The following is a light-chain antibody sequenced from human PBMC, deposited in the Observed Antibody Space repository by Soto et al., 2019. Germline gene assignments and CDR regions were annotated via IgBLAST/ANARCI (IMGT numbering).Light chain of an antibody. CDR2: AAS. CDR3: KQSYTTASIT. V-gene: IGKV1-39*01. J-gene: IGKJ5*01. CDR1: QSISRN. Sequence: DIQMTQSPSSLSASVGDRVTITCRASQSISRNLNWYQHKPGKAPKLLIYAASSLQNGVPSRFSGGGSGTEFTLSISSLQTEDFGTYYCKQSYTTASITFGQGTRLEIK.